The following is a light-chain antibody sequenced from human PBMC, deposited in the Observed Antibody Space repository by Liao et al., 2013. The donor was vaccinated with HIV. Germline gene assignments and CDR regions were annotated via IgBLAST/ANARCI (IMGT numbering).Light chain of an antibody. V-gene: IGLV3-21*04. CDR3: QVWHDTTDHFV. CDR1: NIGSKS. J-gene: IGLJ1*01. Sequence: SYELTQPPSVSVAPGKTARITCGGNNIGSKSVHWYQQKPGQAPVLVLYYDTDRPSGIPDRFSGSNSGDTATLTISRVEAGDEADYYCQVWHDTTDHFVFGTATKVTVL. CDR2: YDT.